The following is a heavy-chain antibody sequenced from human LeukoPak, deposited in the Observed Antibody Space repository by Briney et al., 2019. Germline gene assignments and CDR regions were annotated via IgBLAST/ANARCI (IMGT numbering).Heavy chain of an antibody. J-gene: IGHJ1*01. CDR2: INHSGST. CDR3: ARGRGGVAWYSYFQH. V-gene: IGHV4-34*01. CDR1: GGYFSGYY. D-gene: IGHD5-12*01. Sequence: SETLSLTCAVYGGYFSGYYWSWIRQPPGKGLEWIGEINHSGSTNYNPSLKSRVTISVDTSKNQSSLNLSSVTAADTAVYYCARGRGGVAWYSYFQHWGQGTLVTVSS.